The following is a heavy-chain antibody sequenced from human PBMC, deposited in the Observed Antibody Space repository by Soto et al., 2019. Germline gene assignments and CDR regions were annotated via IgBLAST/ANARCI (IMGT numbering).Heavy chain of an antibody. CDR1: GFTFSSYS. V-gene: IGHV3-21*01. CDR2: ISSSSSYI. Sequence: EVQLVESGGGLVKPGGSLRLSCAASGFTFSSYSMNWVRQAPGKGLEWVSSISSSSSYIYYADSVKGRVTISRDNAKNSLSLQMNSLRAEDTAVYYCAREYCSSTSCYRPIDYWGQGTLVTVSS. CDR3: AREYCSSTSCYRPIDY. D-gene: IGHD2-2*01. J-gene: IGHJ4*02.